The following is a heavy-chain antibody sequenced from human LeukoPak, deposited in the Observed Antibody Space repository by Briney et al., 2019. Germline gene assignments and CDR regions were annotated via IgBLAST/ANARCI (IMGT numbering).Heavy chain of an antibody. CDR3: ARAHTPVPFDY. J-gene: IGHJ4*02. CDR2: IYYSGST. V-gene: IGHV4-30-4*01. D-gene: IGHD2-2*01. CDR1: GGSISSGDYY. Sequence: SETLSLTCTVSGGSISSGDYYWRWIRQPPGKGLEWIGYIYYSGSTYYNPSLKSRVTISVDTSKNQFSLKLSSVTAADTAVYYCARAHTPVPFDYWGQGTLVTVSS.